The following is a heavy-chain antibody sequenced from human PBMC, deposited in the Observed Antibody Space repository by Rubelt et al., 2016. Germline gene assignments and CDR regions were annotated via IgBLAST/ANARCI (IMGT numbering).Heavy chain of an antibody. Sequence: QLQLHESGLGLVRPSETLSLTCSVSGDSINTNNFYWGWIRQPPGKGLQWIGSLFSGNTYYNPSLKSRVTISLDTSKNQFSLKLSSLTAVDTAVYFCARVQRAGLLWDVWGQGTAVTVSS. J-gene: IGHJ6*02. V-gene: IGHV4-39*07. CDR2: LFSGNT. CDR1: GDSINTNNFY. CDR3: ARVQRAGLLWDV. D-gene: IGHD3-10*01.